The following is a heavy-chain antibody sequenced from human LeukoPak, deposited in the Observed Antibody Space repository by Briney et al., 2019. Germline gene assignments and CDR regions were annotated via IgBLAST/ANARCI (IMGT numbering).Heavy chain of an antibody. CDR3: ARDADYVGAFDI. Sequence: PGGSLRLSCAASGFTFSSYGMHWVRQAPGKGLEWVAFIRYDGSNKYYADSVKGRFTISRDNSKNTLYLQMNSLRAEDTAVYYCARDADYVGAFDIWGQGTMVTVSS. V-gene: IGHV3-30*02. D-gene: IGHD4-17*01. CDR2: IRYDGSNK. CDR1: GFTFSSYG. J-gene: IGHJ3*02.